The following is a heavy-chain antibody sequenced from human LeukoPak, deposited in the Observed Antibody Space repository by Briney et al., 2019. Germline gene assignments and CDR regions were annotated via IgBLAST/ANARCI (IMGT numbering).Heavy chain of an antibody. V-gene: IGHV3-21*01. CDR3: ARGDGYFTY. Sequence: GGSLRLSCAASGFTFTTYAMNWVRQAPGKGLEWVSSISSGSGHIYYADSMKGRFTISRDNAKSSLYLQMNSLRVEDTAVYYCARGDGYFTYWGQGTLVTVSS. CDR2: ISSGSGHI. J-gene: IGHJ4*02. CDR1: GFTFTTYA.